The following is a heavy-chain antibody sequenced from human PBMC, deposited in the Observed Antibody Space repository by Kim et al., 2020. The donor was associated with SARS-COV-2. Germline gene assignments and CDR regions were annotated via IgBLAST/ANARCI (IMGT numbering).Heavy chain of an antibody. CDR1: GGSISSGGYY. J-gene: IGHJ4*02. CDR3: ARDRGDYYGSGSYPDY. Sequence: SETLSLTCTVSGGSISSGGYYWSWIRQHPGKGLEWIGYIYYSGSTYYNPSLKSRVTISVDTSKNQFSLKLSSVTAADTAVYYCARDRGDYYGSGSYPDYWGQGTLVTVSS. V-gene: IGHV4-31*03. CDR2: IYYSGST. D-gene: IGHD3-10*01.